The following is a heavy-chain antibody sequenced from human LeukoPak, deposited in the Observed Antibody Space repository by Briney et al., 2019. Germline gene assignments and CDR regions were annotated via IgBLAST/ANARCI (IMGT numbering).Heavy chain of an antibody. CDR2: ISWDGGST. Sequence: GGSLRLSCAASGFTFDDYTMHWVRQAPGKGLEWVSLISWDGGSTYYADSVKGRFTISRDNSKNSLYLQMSSLRTEDTALYYCAEVVVVAATNYYGMDVWGQGTTVTVSS. CDR1: GFTFDDYT. D-gene: IGHD2-15*01. CDR3: AEVVVVAATNYYGMDV. V-gene: IGHV3-43*01. J-gene: IGHJ6*02.